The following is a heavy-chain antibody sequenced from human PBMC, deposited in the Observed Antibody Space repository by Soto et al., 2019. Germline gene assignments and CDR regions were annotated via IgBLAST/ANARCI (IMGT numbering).Heavy chain of an antibody. D-gene: IGHD3-10*01. J-gene: IGHJ6*03. Sequence: SETLSLTCTVSGGSISSYYWSWIRQPPGKGLEWVGYIYYSGSTNYNPSLKSRVTISVDTSKNQFSLKLSSVTAADTAVYYCARHLRHYYGSGNKAYYMDVWGKGTTVTVSS. CDR2: IYYSGST. V-gene: IGHV4-59*08. CDR3: ARHLRHYYGSGNKAYYMDV. CDR1: GGSISSYY.